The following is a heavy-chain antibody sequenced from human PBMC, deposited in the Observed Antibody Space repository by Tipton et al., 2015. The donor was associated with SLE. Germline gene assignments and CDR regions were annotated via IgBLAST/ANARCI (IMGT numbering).Heavy chain of an antibody. CDR2: IYTSGST. V-gene: IGHV4-61*02. CDR3: ARHHYSNYVHDY. Sequence: TLSLTCTVSGGSISSGSYYWSWIRQPAGKGLEWIGRIYTSGSTNYNPSLKSRVTISVDTSKNQFSLKLSSVAAADTAVYYCARHHYSNYVHDYWGQGTLVTVSS. CDR1: GGSISSGSYY. D-gene: IGHD4-11*01. J-gene: IGHJ4*02.